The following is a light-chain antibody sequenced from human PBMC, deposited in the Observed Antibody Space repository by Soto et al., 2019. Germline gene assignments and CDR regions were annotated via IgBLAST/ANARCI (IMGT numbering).Light chain of an antibody. CDR2: GTS. CDR3: QQYNNWPYT. J-gene: IGKJ2*01. CDR1: QSVGSN. V-gene: IGKV3-15*01. Sequence: EIVMTQSPVTLSVSPGERAALSCRASQSVGSNFAWYQQRPGQAPRVLIYGTSPRATGVPARFSGSGSGTDFTLTISSLQSEDFAVYYCQQYNNWPYTFGQGTRLEIK.